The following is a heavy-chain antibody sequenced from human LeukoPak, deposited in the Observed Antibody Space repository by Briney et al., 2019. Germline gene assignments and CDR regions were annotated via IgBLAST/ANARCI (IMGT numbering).Heavy chain of an antibody. D-gene: IGHD3-22*01. Sequence: GASVKVSCKASGYTFTSYGISWVRQAPGQGLEWMGWISAYNGNTNYAQKLQGRVTMTTDTSTSTAYMELRSLRSDDTAVYYCARDSTYYYDSSGYYDPGPHDYWGQGTLVTVSS. CDR3: ARDSTYYYDSSGYYDPGPHDY. V-gene: IGHV1-18*01. J-gene: IGHJ4*02. CDR2: ISAYNGNT. CDR1: GYTFTSYG.